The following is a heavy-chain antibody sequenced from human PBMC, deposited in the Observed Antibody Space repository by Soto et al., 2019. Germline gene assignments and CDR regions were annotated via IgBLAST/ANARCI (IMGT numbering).Heavy chain of an antibody. Sequence: QITLKESGPTLVKPTQTLTLTCTFSGFSLSTSAVGVGWIRQPPGKALEWLALINWDDDKRYSPSLKSRLTIAKDTSKNQVVLTMTNMDPVDTATYDCARHRSNWSFYYFDYWGLGTLVTVSS. CDR1: GFSLSTSAVG. CDR3: ARHRSNWSFYYFDY. J-gene: IGHJ4*02. D-gene: IGHD6-13*01. V-gene: IGHV2-5*02. CDR2: INWDDDK.